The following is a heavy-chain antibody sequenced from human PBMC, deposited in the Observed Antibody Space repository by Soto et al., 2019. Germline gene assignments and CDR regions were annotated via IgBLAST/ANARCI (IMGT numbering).Heavy chain of an antibody. D-gene: IGHD6-13*01. Sequence: GGSLRLSCAASGFTFSSYSMNWVRQAPGKGLEWVSSISSSSSYIYYADSVKGRFTISRDNAKNSLYLQMNSLRAEDTAVYYCARRIAAAVSWFDPWGQGTLVTVSS. V-gene: IGHV3-21*01. CDR3: ARRIAAAVSWFDP. CDR1: GFTFSSYS. J-gene: IGHJ5*02. CDR2: ISSSSSYI.